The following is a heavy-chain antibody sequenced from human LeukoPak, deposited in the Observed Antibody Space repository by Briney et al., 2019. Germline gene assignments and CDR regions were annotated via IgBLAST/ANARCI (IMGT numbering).Heavy chain of an antibody. V-gene: IGHV1-2*02. Sequence: ASVTVSCKASGYTFTGYYMHWVRQAPGQGLEWMGWINPNSGGTNYAQKFQGRVTMTRDTSISTAYMELSRLRSDDTAVYYCASSSSSSFRGDDYWGQGTLVTVSS. CDR1: GYTFTGYY. CDR3: ASSSSSSFRGDDY. CDR2: INPNSGGT. D-gene: IGHD6-6*01. J-gene: IGHJ4*02.